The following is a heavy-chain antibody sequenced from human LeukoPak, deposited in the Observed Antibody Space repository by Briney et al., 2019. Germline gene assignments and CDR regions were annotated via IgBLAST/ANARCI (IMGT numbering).Heavy chain of an antibody. D-gene: IGHD2-15*01. J-gene: IGHJ6*03. V-gene: IGHV1-69*05. CDR3: ARGDVVVVAATDYYYYMDV. Sequence: SVKVSCKASGGTFSSYAISWVRQAPGQGLEWMGGIIPIFGTANYAQKFQGRVTITTDESTSTAYMELSSLRSEDTAVYYCARGDVVVVAATDYYYYMDVWGNGTTVTVSS. CDR2: IIPIFGTA. CDR1: GGTFSSYA.